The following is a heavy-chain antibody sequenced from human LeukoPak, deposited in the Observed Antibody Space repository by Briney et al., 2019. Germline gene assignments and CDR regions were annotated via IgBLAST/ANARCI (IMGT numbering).Heavy chain of an antibody. V-gene: IGHV1-69*01. D-gene: IGHD6-13*01. Sequence: SVKVSCKASGGTFSSYAISWVRQAPGQGLEWMGGIIPIFGTANYAQKFQGRVTITADESTSTAYMELSSLRPEDTAVYYCARVARVYQAFNWFDPWGQGTLVTVSS. CDR2: IIPIFGTA. CDR1: GGTFSSYA. CDR3: ARVARVYQAFNWFDP. J-gene: IGHJ5*02.